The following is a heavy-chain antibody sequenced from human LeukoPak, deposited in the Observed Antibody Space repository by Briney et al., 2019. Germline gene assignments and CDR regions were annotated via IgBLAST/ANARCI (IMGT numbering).Heavy chain of an antibody. J-gene: IGHJ6*03. V-gene: IGHV4-34*01. D-gene: IGHD3-22*01. CDR1: GGSFSGYH. CDR3: ARGRHDITMIVVVMTSVSYYLDV. Sequence: SETLSLTCAVYGGSFSGYHWTWIRQSPGKGLEWIGDINPSGSTYYNPSLKSRLTISVDTSKNQFSRKLRSVTAADTAVYYCARGRHDITMIVVVMTSVSYYLDVWGKGTTVTVS. CDR2: INPSGST.